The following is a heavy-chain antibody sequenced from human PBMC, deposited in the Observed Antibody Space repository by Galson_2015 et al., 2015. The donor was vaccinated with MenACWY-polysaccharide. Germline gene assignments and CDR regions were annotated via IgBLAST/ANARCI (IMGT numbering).Heavy chain of an antibody. J-gene: IGHJ5*02. CDR2: MSYSGRA. V-gene: IGHV4-59*01. CDR3: AREPTDSGSCGWFGP. CDR1: GGPINAYY. Sequence: SETLSLTCTVSGGPINAYYLSWLRQPPGKGLEWIGYMSYSGRANYNPSLKSRVTISIDTSKNQFFLRLSSVTAADTAVYYCAREPTDSGSCGWFGPWGQGTLVTVSS. D-gene: IGHD1-26*01.